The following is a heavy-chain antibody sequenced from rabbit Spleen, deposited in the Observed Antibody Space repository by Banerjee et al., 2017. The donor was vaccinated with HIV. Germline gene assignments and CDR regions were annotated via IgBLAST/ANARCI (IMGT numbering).Heavy chain of an antibody. V-gene: IGHV1S45*01. CDR2: INIVTGKS. D-gene: IGHD1-1*01. J-gene: IGHJ4*01. Sequence: QDQLEESGGGLVKPEGSLTLTCKASGVSFSDRDVLCWVRQAPGKGLEWIACINIVTGKSVYASWAKGRFTMSRTSSTTVTLQMTSLTAADTATYFCARDLVAVIGWNFNLWGPGTLVTVS. CDR3: ARDLVAVIGWNFNL. CDR1: GVSFSDRDV.